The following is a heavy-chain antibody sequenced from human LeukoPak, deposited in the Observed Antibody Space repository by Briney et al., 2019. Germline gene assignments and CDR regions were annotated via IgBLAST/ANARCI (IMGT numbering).Heavy chain of an antibody. Sequence: PGGSLRLSCSASGFSFSSYTMTWVRQAPGKGPEWVSIISGGGDTTFYTDSVKGRFTISRDNSKNSLYLQVNSLRAEDTAVYYCARAENYYFDYWGQGTLVTVSS. CDR3: ARAENYYFDY. D-gene: IGHD1-14*01. CDR2: ISGGGDTT. J-gene: IGHJ4*02. CDR1: GFSFSSYT. V-gene: IGHV3-23*01.